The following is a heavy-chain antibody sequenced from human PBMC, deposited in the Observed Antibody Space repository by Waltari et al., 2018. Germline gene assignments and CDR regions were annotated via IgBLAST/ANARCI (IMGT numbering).Heavy chain of an antibody. CDR3: ARVMRSTVDY. CDR2: IYYSGST. CDR1: GGSISSYY. J-gene: IGHJ4*02. D-gene: IGHD4-17*01. V-gene: IGHV4-59*01. Sequence: QVQLQESGPGLVKPSETLSLTCTVSGGSISSYYWSWIRQPPGKGLEWIGYIYYSGSTNYNPSLMSRVTISVDTSKNQFSLKLSAVTAADTAVYYCARVMRSTVDYWGQGTLVTVSS.